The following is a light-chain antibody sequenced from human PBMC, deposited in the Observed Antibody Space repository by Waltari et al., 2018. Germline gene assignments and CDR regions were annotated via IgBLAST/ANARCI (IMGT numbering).Light chain of an antibody. V-gene: IGKV3-15*01. J-gene: IGKJ2*01. CDR2: GAS. CDR1: QSVSSR. CDR3: QQYNNWPPQNT. Sequence: EIVMTQSPATLSVSPGERATLSCRASQSVSSRLAGYQQKPGQAPRLLIYGASPRATGIPARFSGSGSGTEFTLTISSMQSEDFAVYYCQQYNNWPPQNTFGQGTKLEIK.